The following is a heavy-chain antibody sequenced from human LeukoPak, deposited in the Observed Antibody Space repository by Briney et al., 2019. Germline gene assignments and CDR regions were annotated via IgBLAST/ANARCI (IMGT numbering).Heavy chain of an antibody. D-gene: IGHD4-17*01. CDR1: GFTFSSYW. CDR2: INSDGSST. V-gene: IGHV3-74*01. Sequence: GSLRLSCAASGFTFSSYWMHWVRQAPGKGLVWVSRINSDGSSTIYADSAKGRFTISRDNANNTLYLQMTSLTAEATAVYFCARPMTTVTTFDYWGQGTLVTVSS. J-gene: IGHJ4*02. CDR3: ARPMTTVTTFDY.